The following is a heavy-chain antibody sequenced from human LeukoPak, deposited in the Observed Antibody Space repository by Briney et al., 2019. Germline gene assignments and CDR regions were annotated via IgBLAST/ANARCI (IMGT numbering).Heavy chain of an antibody. CDR2: MYYSGST. CDR1: GGSISSSRYY. D-gene: IGHD3-22*01. V-gene: IGHV4-39*07. CDR3: ARLRALSYYDSSGNMYYFEY. Sequence: KPSETLSLTCTVSGGSISSSRYYWGWIRQPPGKGLEWIGSMYYSGSTYYNPSLKSRVTISVDTSKNQFSLKLTSVTAADTAVYYCARLRALSYYDSSGNMYYFEYWGQGTLVTVSS. J-gene: IGHJ4*02.